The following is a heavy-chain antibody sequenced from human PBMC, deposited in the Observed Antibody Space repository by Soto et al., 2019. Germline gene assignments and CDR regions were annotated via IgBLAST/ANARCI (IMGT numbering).Heavy chain of an antibody. D-gene: IGHD3-22*01. CDR1: GYRFTSYW. CDR3: ARKDKSGYFNWFDP. CDR2: IFPSDSDT. Sequence: PRECLKISCRTSGYRFTSYWIAWVRQMPGKGLEWMGIIFPSDSDTRYSPSFQGQVTISADRSTSTVFLQWASLKASDTAVYFCARKDKSGYFNWFDPWGQGTLVTVSS. J-gene: IGHJ5*02. V-gene: IGHV5-51*01.